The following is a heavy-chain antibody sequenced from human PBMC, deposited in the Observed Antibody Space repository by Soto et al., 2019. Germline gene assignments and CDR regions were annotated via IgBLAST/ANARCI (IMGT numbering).Heavy chain of an antibody. Sequence: PSETLSLTCTVSGGSTSTYYWSWIRQPPGKALEWIGYIFFSGSAKYNPSLESRVTISVDTSKNRFSLEMISVTAADTAVYYCARGTRLHFVGAYYFDYWGQGAMVTVSS. J-gene: IGHJ4*02. CDR2: IFFSGSA. V-gene: IGHV4-59*01. CDR1: GGSTSTYY. D-gene: IGHD2-15*01. CDR3: ARGTRLHFVGAYYFDY.